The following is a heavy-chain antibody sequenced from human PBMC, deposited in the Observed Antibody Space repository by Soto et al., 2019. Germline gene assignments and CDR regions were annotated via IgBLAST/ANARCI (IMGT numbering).Heavy chain of an antibody. CDR3: TTDSRTTLPEIRFDY. CDR2: VKSKADGGSG. CDR1: GFPLNISW. Sequence: GGSLRLSCAASGFPLNISWINWVGQVPGKGLEWVGRVKSKADGGSGDYAAPVKGRFVVSRDDSKDIVYLQMNSLKIEDTGVYYCTTDSRTTLPEIRFDYWGHGTQVTVSS. D-gene: IGHD1-26*01. V-gene: IGHV3-15*07. J-gene: IGHJ4*01.